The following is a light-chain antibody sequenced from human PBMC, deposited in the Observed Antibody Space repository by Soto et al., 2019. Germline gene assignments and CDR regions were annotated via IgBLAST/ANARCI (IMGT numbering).Light chain of an antibody. J-gene: IGKJ4*01. Sequence: DIQITPSPSSLSASVGDRVTITCRASQSVGTWLAWYQQKPGKATKLLIYTASTLQSGVPSRFSGRGSGTEFTLTISRLQTDEFATYYCQQYNFYPLTFGGGTKVDIK. V-gene: IGKV1-5*03. CDR1: QSVGTW. CDR3: QQYNFYPLT. CDR2: TAS.